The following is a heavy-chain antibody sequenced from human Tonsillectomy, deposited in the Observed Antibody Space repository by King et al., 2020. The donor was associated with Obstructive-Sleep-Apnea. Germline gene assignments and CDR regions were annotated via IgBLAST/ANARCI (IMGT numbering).Heavy chain of an antibody. CDR1: GFTFSSYS. CDR3: ARDRSSGGYGMDV. J-gene: IGHJ6*02. CDR2: ISSSSSYI. Sequence: VQLVESGGGLVKPGGSLRLSCAASGFTFSSYSMNWVRQAPGKGLEWVSSISSSSSYIYYADSVEGRFTISRDNAKNSLYLQMNSLRAEDTAVYYCARDRSSGGYGMDVWGQGTTVTVSS. D-gene: IGHD6-19*01. V-gene: IGHV3-21*01.